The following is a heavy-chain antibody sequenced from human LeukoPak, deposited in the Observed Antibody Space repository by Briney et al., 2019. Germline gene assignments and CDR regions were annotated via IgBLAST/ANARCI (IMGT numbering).Heavy chain of an antibody. J-gene: IGHJ4*02. CDR2: ISAYNGNT. CDR3: ARVSDIVATILETDFDY. V-gene: IGHV1-18*01. CDR1: GYTFTSYG. Sequence: ASVKVSCKASGYTFTSYGISWVRQAPGQGLEWMGWISAYNGNTNYAQKLQGRATMTTDTSTSTAYMELRSLRSDDTAVYYCARVSDIVATILETDFDYWGQGTLVTVSS. D-gene: IGHD5-12*01.